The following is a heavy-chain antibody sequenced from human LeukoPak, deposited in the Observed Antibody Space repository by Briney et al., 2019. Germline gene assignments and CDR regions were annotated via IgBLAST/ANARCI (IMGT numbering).Heavy chain of an antibody. CDR2: ISSSGSTI. V-gene: IGHV3-48*03. Sequence: GGSLRLSCAASGFTFSSYEMNWVRQAPGKGLEWVSYISSSGSTIYYADSVKGRFTISRDNAKNSLYLQMNSLRAEDTAVYYCARASTMADFDYWGQGTLVTVTS. D-gene: IGHD3-10*01. J-gene: IGHJ4*02. CDR1: GFTFSSYE. CDR3: ARASTMADFDY.